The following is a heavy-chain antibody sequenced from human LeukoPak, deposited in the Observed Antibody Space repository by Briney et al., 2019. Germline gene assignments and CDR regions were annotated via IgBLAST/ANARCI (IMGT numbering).Heavy chain of an antibody. CDR3: ARARSVRTYNWFDP. J-gene: IGHJ5*02. D-gene: IGHD3-3*01. V-gene: IGHV1-8*01. CDR2: MNPDNGNT. Sequence: ASVKVPCKASGYTFTNYDINWLRQATGQGLEWMGWMNPDNGNTGYAQKFQGRVTMTRNTSISTAYMELSSLRSEDTAVYFCARARSVRTYNWFDPWGQGTLVTVSS. CDR1: GYTFTNYD.